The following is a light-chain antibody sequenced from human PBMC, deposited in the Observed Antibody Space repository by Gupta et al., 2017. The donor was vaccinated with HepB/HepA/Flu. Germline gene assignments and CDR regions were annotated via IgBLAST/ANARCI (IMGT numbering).Light chain of an antibody. Sequence: QLSRSQPASMSTSPAPAIPISWTRTSCDVGRYNLVSWYQQHAGKAPKIMIYEVSKRPSGVSNRFSASKSGNTASLTISGLQAEDAADYYCCSYAGSSTLVVGGGTKLTVL. CDR3: CSYAGSSTLV. J-gene: IGLJ2*01. CDR2: EVS. V-gene: IGLV2-23*02. CDR1: SCDVGRYNL.